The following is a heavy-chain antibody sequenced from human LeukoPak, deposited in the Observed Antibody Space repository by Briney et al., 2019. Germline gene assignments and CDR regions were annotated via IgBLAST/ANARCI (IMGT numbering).Heavy chain of an antibody. J-gene: IGHJ3*02. CDR3: ARALYDYVWGSYRPGDAFDI. V-gene: IGHV4-34*01. CDR1: GGSFSGYY. Sequence: SETLSLTCAVYGGSFSGYYWSWIRQPPGKGLEWIGEINHSGSTNYNPSLKSRVTISVDTSKNQFSLKLSSVTAADTAVYYCARALYDYVWGSYRPGDAFDIWGQGTMVTVSS. D-gene: IGHD3-16*02. CDR2: INHSGST.